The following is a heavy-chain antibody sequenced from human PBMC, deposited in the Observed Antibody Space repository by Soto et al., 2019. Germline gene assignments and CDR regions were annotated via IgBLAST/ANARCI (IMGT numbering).Heavy chain of an antibody. Sequence: QITLKESGPTLVKPTQTLTLTCTFSGFSVSTSGVGVAWIRQSPGKALEWLALIYWDNDKRYSPFLQSRVTITKDPSKIQVVLTMTNMDPVDTATYYCAHKGGRGAGMDVWGQGTTVTVSS. CDR2: IYWDNDK. D-gene: IGHD2-15*01. CDR1: GFSVSTSGVG. J-gene: IGHJ6*02. CDR3: AHKGGRGAGMDV. V-gene: IGHV2-5*02.